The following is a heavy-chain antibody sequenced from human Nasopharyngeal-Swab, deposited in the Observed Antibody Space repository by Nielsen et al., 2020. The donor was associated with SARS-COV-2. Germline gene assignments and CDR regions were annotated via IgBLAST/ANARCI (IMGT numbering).Heavy chain of an antibody. V-gene: IGHV1-8*02. Sequence: ASVKVSCKASGYTFTGYYMHWVRQAPGQGLEWMGWINPNSGNTGYAQKFQGRVTMTRNTSISTAYMELSSLRSDDTAVYYCARDQGFTSSYWFDPWGQGTLVTVSS. CDR2: INPNSGNT. J-gene: IGHJ5*02. D-gene: IGHD2-2*01. CDR1: GYTFTGYY. CDR3: ARDQGFTSSYWFDP.